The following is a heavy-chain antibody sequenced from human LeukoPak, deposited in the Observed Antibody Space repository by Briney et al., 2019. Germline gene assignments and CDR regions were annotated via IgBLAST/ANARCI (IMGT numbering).Heavy chain of an antibody. CDR3: ARDGSGTWLDP. Sequence: GASVKVSCKASGYTSASYGISWVRQAPGQGLEWMGRINAYNGNINHAQKFQGRVTMTTDTSTSTAYMELRSLRSDDTAVYYCARDGSGTWLDPWGQGTLVTVSS. D-gene: IGHD3-10*01. V-gene: IGHV1-18*01. CDR2: INAYNGNI. CDR1: GYTSASYG. J-gene: IGHJ5*02.